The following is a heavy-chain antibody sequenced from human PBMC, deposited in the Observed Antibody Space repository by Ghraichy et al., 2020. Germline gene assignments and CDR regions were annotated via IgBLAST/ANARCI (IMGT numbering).Heavy chain of an antibody. CDR3: AREEGPTEGDVTSGAFDV. CDR1: GFTFSSNYY. Sequence: GGSLRLSCVASGFTFSSNYYMTWVRQAPGKGLEWVANIKQDGRDKYYVDSVKGRFTISRDNAKNSLYLQMNSLRAEDTAVYYCAREEGPTEGDVTSGAFDVWGQGKMVTVSS. CDR2: IKQDGRDK. D-gene: IGHD3-16*01. J-gene: IGHJ3*01. V-gene: IGHV3-7*03.